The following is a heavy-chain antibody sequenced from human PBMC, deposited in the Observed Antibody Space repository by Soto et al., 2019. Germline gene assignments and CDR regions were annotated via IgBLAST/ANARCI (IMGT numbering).Heavy chain of an antibody. CDR2: ITANHAGGTT. D-gene: IGHD1-26*01. CDR3: ATEGGYRGSNFCGAY. Sequence: EVQLVESGGNLVEPGGSISLSCVASGFTFARAYMSWVRQAPGKGLEWVGRITANHAGGTTDYATSVKGRFTISRDDAQNTLDVQMNSLKTEDSSVYYCATEGGYRGSNFCGAYWGQGTLVTVSS. CDR1: GFTFARAY. V-gene: IGHV3-15*05. J-gene: IGHJ4*02.